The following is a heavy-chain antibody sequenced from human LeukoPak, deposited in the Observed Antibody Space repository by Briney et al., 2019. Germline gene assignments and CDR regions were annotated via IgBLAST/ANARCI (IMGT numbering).Heavy chain of an antibody. D-gene: IGHD3-10*01. CDR1: GGSISTYY. Sequence: SETLSLTCTVSGGSISTYYWSWVRQPPGKGLEWIGYMYYSGSPNYNPSLKSRVTISVDTSKNQFSLKLTSVTAADTAVYYCARGFGDWGLSWFDPWGQGTLVTVSS. CDR2: MYYSGSP. J-gene: IGHJ5*02. V-gene: IGHV4-59*01. CDR3: ARGFGDWGLSWFDP.